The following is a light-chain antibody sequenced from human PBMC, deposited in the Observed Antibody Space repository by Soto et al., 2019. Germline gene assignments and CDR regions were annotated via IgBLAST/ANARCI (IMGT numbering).Light chain of an antibody. CDR1: DSVNNW. Sequence: DIQMTQSPSSVSAFVGGRVTITCRASDSVNNWLSWYQLKPGKAPKLLIYAASNLQSGVPSRSSGSGSGTDYTLSINSLQPEDFATYYCLQAKSFPLTFGGGTKVEVK. CDR2: AAS. J-gene: IGKJ4*01. CDR3: LQAKSFPLT. V-gene: IGKV1-12*01.